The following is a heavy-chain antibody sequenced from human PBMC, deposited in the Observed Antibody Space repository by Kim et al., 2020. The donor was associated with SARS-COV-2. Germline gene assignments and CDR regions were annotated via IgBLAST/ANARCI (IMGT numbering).Heavy chain of an antibody. Sequence: GGSLRLSCAASGFTFSSCAIHWVRQAPGKGLEWVAVISYDGSNKNYADSAKGRFTISRDNTKNNLYMQMNSLRAEDTALYYYARDPWSRLRGLTYSYYGMDVWGQGTTVTVSS. D-gene: IGHD3-10*01. CDR3: ARDPWSRLRGLTYSYYGMDV. CDR2: ISYDGSNK. J-gene: IGHJ6*02. CDR1: GFTFSSCA. V-gene: IGHV3-30-3*01.